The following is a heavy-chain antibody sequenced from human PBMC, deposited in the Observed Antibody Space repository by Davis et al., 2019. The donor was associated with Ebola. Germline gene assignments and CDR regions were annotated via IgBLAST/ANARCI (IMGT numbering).Heavy chain of an antibody. CDR2: IIPIFGTA. J-gene: IGHJ4*02. D-gene: IGHD1-26*01. Sequence: SVKVSCKASGGTFSSYAISWVRQAPGQGLEWMGGIIPIFGTANYAQKFQGRVTMTTDTSTSTAYMELRSLRSDDTAVYYCARRRYSGIDYWGQGTLVTVSS. CDR1: GGTFSSYA. CDR3: ARRRYSGIDY. V-gene: IGHV1-69*05.